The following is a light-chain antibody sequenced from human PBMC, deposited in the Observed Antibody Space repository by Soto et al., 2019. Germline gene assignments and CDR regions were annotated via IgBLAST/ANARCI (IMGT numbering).Light chain of an antibody. CDR2: EVS. J-gene: IGLJ2*01. CDR1: SSDVGGYNY. V-gene: IGLV2-8*01. CDR3: SSYAGNNNKMV. Sequence: QPVLTQPPSASGSPGQSVTISCTGTSSDVGGYNYVSWYQQHPGKAPKLMIFEVSKRPSGVPDRFSGSKSGNTASLTVSGLQAEDEADYYCSSYAGNNNKMVFGGGTKLTVL.